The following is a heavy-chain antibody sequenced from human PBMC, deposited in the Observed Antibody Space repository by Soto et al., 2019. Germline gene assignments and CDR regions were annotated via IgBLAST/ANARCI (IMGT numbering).Heavy chain of an antibody. Sequence: PLETRSLTCSVSVASVSTGAYYWGWVRQRPGRGLEWIGYVYESGYTYYNMSLKSRLTISLDRSDNQFSLGLTSVTAADTAVYYGGRALRHPAMGYPWFDPGGEGTLVNVSS. J-gene: IGHJ5*02. CDR1: VASVSTGAYY. D-gene: IGHD3-16*02. V-gene: IGHV4-31*02. CDR2: VYESGYT. CDR3: GRALRHPAMGYPWFDP.